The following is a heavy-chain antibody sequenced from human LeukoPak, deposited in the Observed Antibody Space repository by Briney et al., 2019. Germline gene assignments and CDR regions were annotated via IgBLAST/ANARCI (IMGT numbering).Heavy chain of an antibody. CDR3: ARQVSIQNGWFGAAIREAQVSRDAFDI. CDR2: IYYSGST. CDR1: GGSISSYY. J-gene: IGHJ3*02. D-gene: IGHD3-10*01. Sequence: SETLSLTCTVSGGSISSYYWSWIRQPPGKGLEWIGYIYYSGSTNYNPSLKSRVTTSVDTSKNQFSLKLSSVTAADTAVYYCARQVSIQNGWFGAAIREAQVSRDAFDIWGQGTMVTVSS. V-gene: IGHV4-59*08.